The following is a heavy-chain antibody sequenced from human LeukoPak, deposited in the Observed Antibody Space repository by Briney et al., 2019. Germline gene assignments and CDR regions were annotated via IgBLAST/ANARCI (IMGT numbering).Heavy chain of an antibody. CDR1: GYTFTGCY. J-gene: IGHJ4*02. CDR3: AGNYYDSSGYHTSFDY. V-gene: IGHV1-2*04. D-gene: IGHD3-22*01. Sequence: ASVKVSCKASGYTFTGCYMHWVRQAPGQGLEWMGWINPNSGGTNYAQKFQGWVTMTRDTSISTAYMELSRLRSDDTAVYYCAGNYYDSSGYHTSFDYWGQGTLVTVSS. CDR2: INPNSGGT.